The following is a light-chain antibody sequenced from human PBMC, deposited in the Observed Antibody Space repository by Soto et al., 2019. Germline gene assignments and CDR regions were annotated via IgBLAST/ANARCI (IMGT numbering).Light chain of an antibody. CDR3: CSYTTSSTYV. V-gene: IGLV2-14*01. CDR1: SSDVGSYNQ. Sequence: QSVLTQPASVSGSPGQSTTISCTGTSSDVGSYNQVSWYQQHPGRAPRLMIYEVSNRPSGVSNRFSGSKSGNTASLTISGLQAEDEAEYYCCSYTTSSTYVFGPGTKVTVL. CDR2: EVS. J-gene: IGLJ1*01.